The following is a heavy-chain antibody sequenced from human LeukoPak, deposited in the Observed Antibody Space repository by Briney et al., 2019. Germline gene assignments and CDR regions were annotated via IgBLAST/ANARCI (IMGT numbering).Heavy chain of an antibody. J-gene: IGHJ4*02. V-gene: IGHV3-7*01. Sequence: GGSLRLSCAASGFTFSSYWMSWVRQAPGKGLEWVANIKQDGSEKYYVDSVKGRFTISRDNAKNSLYLQMNSLRAEDTAVYYCARVSDSSGYYHYSDYWGQGTLVTVSS. D-gene: IGHD3-22*01. CDR3: ARVSDSSGYYHYSDY. CDR2: IKQDGSEK. CDR1: GFTFSSYW.